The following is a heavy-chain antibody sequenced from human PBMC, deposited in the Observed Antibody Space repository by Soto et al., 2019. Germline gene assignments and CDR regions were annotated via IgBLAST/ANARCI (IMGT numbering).Heavy chain of an antibody. J-gene: IGHJ6*02. D-gene: IGHD6-13*01. CDR3: ARSPRIAAAGDQGYYYYGMDV. CDR1: GGTFSSYA. Sequence: GASVKVSCKASGGTFSSYAISWVRQAPGQGLEWIGWIILNSGGINYAQKFQGWVTMTRDTSISTAYMELSRLRSDDTAVYYCARSPRIAAAGDQGYYYYGMDVWGQGTTVTVSS. CDR2: IILNSGGI. V-gene: IGHV1-2*04.